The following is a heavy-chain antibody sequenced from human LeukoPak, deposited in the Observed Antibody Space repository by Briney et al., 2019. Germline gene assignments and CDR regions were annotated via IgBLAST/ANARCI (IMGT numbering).Heavy chain of an antibody. D-gene: IGHD1-26*01. CDR2: IYSGGST. Sequence: GGSLRLSCAASGFTVSSNYMSWVRQAPGKGLEWVSVIYSGGSTYYADSVKGRFTISRDNSKNTLYLQMNSLRAEDTAVYYCARAGGSGSYYANFDYWGQGTLVTVSS. CDR3: ARAGGSGSYYANFDY. CDR1: GFTVSSNY. J-gene: IGHJ4*02. V-gene: IGHV3-53*05.